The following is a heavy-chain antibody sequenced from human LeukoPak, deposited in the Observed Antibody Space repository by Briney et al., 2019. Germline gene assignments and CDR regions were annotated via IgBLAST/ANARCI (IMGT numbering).Heavy chain of an antibody. V-gene: IGHV3-23*01. CDR2: ISAAGGVT. CDR1: GFSFSSYA. D-gene: IGHD3-22*01. CDR3: AKGVRDFYDSSGFLFDS. Sequence: GGSLRLSCLTSGFSFSSYAMAWVRQAPGKGLELLSPISAAGGVTYYADSVKGRFTVSRDNSKKTLYLEMNSLRAADTAVYYCAKGVRDFYDSSGFLFDSWGQGTLVTVSS. J-gene: IGHJ4*02.